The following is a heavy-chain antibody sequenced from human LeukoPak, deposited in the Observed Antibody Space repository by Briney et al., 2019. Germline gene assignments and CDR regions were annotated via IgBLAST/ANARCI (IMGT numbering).Heavy chain of an antibody. D-gene: IGHD6-19*01. CDR3: ARGSLAVAGDY. CDR1: GGSISSHY. CDR2: INHSGST. Sequence: SETLSLTCTVSGGSISSHYWSWIRQPPGKGLEWIGEINHSGSTNYNPSLKSRVTISVDTSKNQFSLKLSSVTAADTAVYYCARGSLAVAGDYWGQGTLVTVSS. V-gene: IGHV4-34*01. J-gene: IGHJ4*02.